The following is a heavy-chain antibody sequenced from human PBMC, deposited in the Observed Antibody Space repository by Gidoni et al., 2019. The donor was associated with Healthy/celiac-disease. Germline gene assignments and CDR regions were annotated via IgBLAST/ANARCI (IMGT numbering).Heavy chain of an antibody. V-gene: IGHV3-48*01. Sequence: EVQLVESGGGWVQPGGSLRLSCVDSGFTFSSYSMNWVRQAPGKGLEWVSYISRSSSTIYYADSVKGRFTISRDNAKNSLYVQMNSLRAEDTAVYYCARDVGVAGPYYFDYWGQGTLVTVSS. J-gene: IGHJ4*02. CDR1: GFTFSSYS. CDR3: ARDVGVAGPYYFDY. D-gene: IGHD6-19*01. CDR2: ISRSSSTI.